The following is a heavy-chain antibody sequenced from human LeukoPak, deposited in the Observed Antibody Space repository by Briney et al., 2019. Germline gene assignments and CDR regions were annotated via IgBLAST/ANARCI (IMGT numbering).Heavy chain of an antibody. CDR2: IRYDGSNK. V-gene: IGHV3-30*02. Sequence: GGSLRLSCAASGFTFSSYGMHWVRQAPGKGLEWVAFIRYDGSNKYYADSVKGRFTISRDNSKNTLYLQMNSLRAEDTAVYYRARPLWPLGYYFDYWGQGTLVTVSS. J-gene: IGHJ4*02. D-gene: IGHD2-21*01. CDR3: ARPLWPLGYYFDY. CDR1: GFTFSSYG.